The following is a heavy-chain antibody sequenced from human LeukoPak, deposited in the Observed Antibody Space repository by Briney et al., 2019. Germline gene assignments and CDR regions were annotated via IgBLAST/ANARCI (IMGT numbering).Heavy chain of an antibody. CDR2: INPDSGGT. CDR3: ARELGGGTTREDWFDP. Sequence: GASVKVSCKASGYTFTDYHMHWVRQAPGQGLEWMGWINPDSGGTNYAQNFQGRVTMTRDTSISTAYMELYSLRSDDTAVHYCARELGGGTTREDWFDPWGQGTLVTVSS. V-gene: IGHV1-2*02. D-gene: IGHD1-1*01. CDR1: GYTFTDYH. J-gene: IGHJ5*02.